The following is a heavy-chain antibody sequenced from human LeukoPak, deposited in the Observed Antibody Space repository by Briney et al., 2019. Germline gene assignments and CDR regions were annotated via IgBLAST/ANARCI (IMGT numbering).Heavy chain of an antibody. CDR1: GGSVSSSSYY. Sequence: PSETLSLTCTVSGGSVSSSSYYWGWIRQPPGKGLEWIGTIYHSDSTYYNPSLKSQVAISVDTSKNQFSLKLNSVTAADTAVYYCARFERSTGCYWGQGTLVTVSS. V-gene: IGHV4-39*07. J-gene: IGHJ4*02. CDR3: ARFERSTGCY. D-gene: IGHD2-8*02. CDR2: IYHSDST.